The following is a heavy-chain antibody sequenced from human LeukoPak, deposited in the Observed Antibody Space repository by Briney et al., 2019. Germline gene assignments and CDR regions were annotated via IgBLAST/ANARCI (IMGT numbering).Heavy chain of an antibody. J-gene: IGHJ5*02. CDR2: IIPIFGTA. CDR1: GGTFSNYA. V-gene: IGHV1-69*06. CDR3: ARAYSNNWYQNWFDP. Sequence: GASVKVSCKASGGTFSNYAISWVRQAPGQGLEWMGGIIPIFGTANYAERFQGRVTITADKSTSTAYMELSSLRSEDTAVYYCARAYSNNWYQNWFDPWGQGTLVTVSS. D-gene: IGHD6-13*01.